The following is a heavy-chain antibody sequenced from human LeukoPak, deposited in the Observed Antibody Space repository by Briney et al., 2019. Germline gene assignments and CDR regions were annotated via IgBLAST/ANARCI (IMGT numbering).Heavy chain of an antibody. CDR2: FDPEDGET. D-gene: IGHD5-18*01. V-gene: IGHV1-24*01. CDR1: GYTLTELS. CDR3: ATRGYSYGYPDY. Sequence: ASVKVSCKVSGYTLTELSMNWVRQAPGKGLEWMGGFDPEDGETIYAQKFQGRVTMTEDTTTDTAYMELSSLRSEDTAVYYCATRGYSYGYPDYWGQGTLVTVSS. J-gene: IGHJ4*02.